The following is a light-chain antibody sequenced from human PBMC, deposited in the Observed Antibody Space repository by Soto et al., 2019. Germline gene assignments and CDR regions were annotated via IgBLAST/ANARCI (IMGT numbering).Light chain of an antibody. CDR3: QQDANPPRT. Sequence: IVCKVCPGTLSLSPGERATLSCRASQSVSSSYLAWYQQKPGQAPRLLIYGASSRATGIPDRFSGSGSGTDFTLTISRLEPEDFTVYYCQQDANPPRTFAQGTKVDIK. CDR2: GAS. CDR1: QSVSSSY. J-gene: IGKJ1*01. V-gene: IGKV3-20*01.